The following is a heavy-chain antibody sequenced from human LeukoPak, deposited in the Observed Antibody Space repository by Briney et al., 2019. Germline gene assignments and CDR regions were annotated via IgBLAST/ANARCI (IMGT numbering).Heavy chain of an antibody. D-gene: IGHD4-23*01. Sequence: SSETLSLTCSVSGGSISSSSYYWGWIRQPPGKGLEWIGGIYYSGSTYYNPSLKSRVTISVDTSKNQFPLKLSSVTAADTAVYNCVRHYGGNYLPTVGYWGQGTLVTVSS. CDR3: VRHYGGNYLPTVGY. CDR2: IYYSGST. J-gene: IGHJ4*02. CDR1: GGSISSSSYY. V-gene: IGHV4-39*01.